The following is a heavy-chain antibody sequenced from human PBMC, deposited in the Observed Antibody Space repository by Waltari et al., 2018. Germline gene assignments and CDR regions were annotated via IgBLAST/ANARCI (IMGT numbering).Heavy chain of an antibody. CDR1: HVSIASRGFF. Sequence: QVQLQESGPGLVKPSQTLSLTCSVTHVSIASRGFFWSWIRQHPGKGLEWIGYIDNSGGTYYNPSLLSRVTISADRSDNQFSLRLNSVTAADTAVYYCARDRSGSSLFDYWGQGILVTVSS. J-gene: IGHJ4*02. CDR3: ARDRSGSSLFDY. V-gene: IGHV4-31*03. D-gene: IGHD3-10*01. CDR2: IDNSGGT.